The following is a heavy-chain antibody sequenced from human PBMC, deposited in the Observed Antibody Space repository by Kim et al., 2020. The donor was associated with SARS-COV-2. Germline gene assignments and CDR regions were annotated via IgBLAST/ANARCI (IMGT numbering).Heavy chain of an antibody. Sequence: YNPSLKSRVTISVDTSKNQFSLKLSSVTAADTAVYYCASSNSGQLAPFDYWGQGTLVTVSS. J-gene: IGHJ4*02. V-gene: IGHV4-34*01. CDR3: ASSNSGQLAPFDY. D-gene: IGHD6-13*01.